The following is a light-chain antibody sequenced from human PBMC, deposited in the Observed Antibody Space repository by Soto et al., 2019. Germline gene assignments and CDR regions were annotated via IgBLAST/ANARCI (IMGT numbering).Light chain of an antibody. CDR2: EVS. Sequence: QSVLTQPASVSGSPGQSITISCTGTSSDVGAYNYVSWYQQHPGKAPKLMIYEVSNRPSGVSNRFSGSKSVNTASLTISGLQAEDEADYYCNSFTSISNWVFGGGTQLTVL. J-gene: IGLJ3*02. CDR1: SSDVGAYNY. V-gene: IGLV2-14*01. CDR3: NSFTSISNWV.